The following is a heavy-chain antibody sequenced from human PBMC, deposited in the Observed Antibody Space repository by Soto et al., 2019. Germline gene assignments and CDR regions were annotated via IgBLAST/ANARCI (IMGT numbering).Heavy chain of an antibody. D-gene: IGHD4-17*01. CDR2: ISGSGGST. CDR3: ATVEYEDYGDVWYYFDY. J-gene: IGHJ4*02. Sequence: LRLSCAASGFTFSSYAMSWVRQAPGKGLEWVSAISGSGGSTYYADSVKGRFTISRDNSKNTLYLQMNSLRAEDTAVYYCATVEYEDYGDVWYYFDYWGQGTLVTVSS. CDR1: GFTFSSYA. V-gene: IGHV3-23*01.